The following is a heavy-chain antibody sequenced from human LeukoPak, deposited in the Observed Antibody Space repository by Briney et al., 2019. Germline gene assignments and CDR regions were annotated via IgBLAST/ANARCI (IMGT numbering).Heavy chain of an antibody. CDR3: ARAPDYGDYSYYFDY. J-gene: IGHJ4*02. V-gene: IGHV4-34*01. CDR2: IYHSGST. Sequence: PSETLSLTCTVYGGSFSGYYWSWIRQPPGKGLEWIGYIYHSGSTYYNPSLKSRVTISVDRSKNQFSLKLSSVTAADTAVYYCARAPDYGDYSYYFDYWGQGTLVTVSS. D-gene: IGHD4-17*01. CDR1: GGSFSGYY.